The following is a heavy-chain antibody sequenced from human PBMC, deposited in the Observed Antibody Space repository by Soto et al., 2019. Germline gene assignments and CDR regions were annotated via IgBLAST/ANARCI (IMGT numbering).Heavy chain of an antibody. CDR2: IIPILGIA. D-gene: IGHD6-13*01. CDR1: GGTFSSYT. J-gene: IGHJ1*01. V-gene: IGHV1-69*02. Sequence: QVQLVQSGAEVKKPGSSVKVSCKASGGTFSSYTISWVRQAPGQGLEWMGRIIPILGIAHYAQKFQGRVTITADKSTSTAYRELSSLRSEDTAVYYCASWVHSSSSWFNTAEYFQHWGQGTLVTVSS. CDR3: ASWVHSSSSWFNTAEYFQH.